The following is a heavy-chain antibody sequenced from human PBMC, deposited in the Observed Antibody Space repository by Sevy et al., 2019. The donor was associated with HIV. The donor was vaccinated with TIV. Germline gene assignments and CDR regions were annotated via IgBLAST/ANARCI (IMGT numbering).Heavy chain of an antibody. Sequence: GGSLRLSCAASGFTFINHAMHWVRQAPGKGLEWVTVISYDGSNKYYADSVKGRFTISRDTSKSTVYLQMDSLRAEDTAVYYCARDLNRRYANYYYYGMDVWGQGTTVTVSS. CDR2: ISYDGSNK. CDR3: ARDLNRRYANYYYYGMDV. J-gene: IGHJ6*02. V-gene: IGHV3-30*04. D-gene: IGHD1-1*01. CDR1: GFTFINHA.